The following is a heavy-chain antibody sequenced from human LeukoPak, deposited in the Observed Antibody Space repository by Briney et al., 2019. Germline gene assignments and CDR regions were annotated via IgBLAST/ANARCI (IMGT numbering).Heavy chain of an antibody. D-gene: IGHD3-22*01. J-gene: IGHJ3*02. CDR1: GGSFSGYY. CDR2: INHSGST. V-gene: IGHV4-34*01. Sequence: SETLSLTCAVYGGSFSGYYWSWIRQPPGKGLEWIGEINHSGSTNYNPSLKSRVTISVDTSKNQFSLKLSSVTAADTAVYYCARAHRRLDAFDIWGQGTMVTVSS. CDR3: ARAHRRLDAFDI.